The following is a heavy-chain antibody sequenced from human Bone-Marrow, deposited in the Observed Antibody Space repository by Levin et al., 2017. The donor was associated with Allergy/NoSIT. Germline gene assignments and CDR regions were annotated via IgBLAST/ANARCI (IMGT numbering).Heavy chain of an antibody. V-gene: IGHV3-48*01. CDR1: GFTFSSYG. J-gene: IGHJ4*02. CDR3: AREGSWSSTGLRDYYFDC. Sequence: GGSLRLSCDASGFTFSSYGIIWVRQAPGKGLEWVSYIGADNTTIYYADSVKGRFTISRDNVKKSLFLQMNSLRGEDTAVYYCAREGSWSSTGLRDYYFDCWGQGTLVTVSS. CDR2: IGADNTTI. D-gene: IGHD6-13*01.